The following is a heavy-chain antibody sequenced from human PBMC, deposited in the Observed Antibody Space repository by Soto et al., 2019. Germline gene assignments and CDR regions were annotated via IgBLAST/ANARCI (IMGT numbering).Heavy chain of an antibody. J-gene: IGHJ5*02. CDR1: GGTFNTYP. Sequence: RASVKVSCKTSGGTFNTYPISWVRQAPGQGLEWMGTIIPILDIANYAQKFQGRVTITADKSTSTAYMELSSLESEDTAVYYCVRHQFGSGNLFDPCGKGTLVTVSS. CDR2: IIPILDIA. D-gene: IGHD3-10*01. CDR3: VRHQFGSGNLFDP. V-gene: IGHV1-69*02.